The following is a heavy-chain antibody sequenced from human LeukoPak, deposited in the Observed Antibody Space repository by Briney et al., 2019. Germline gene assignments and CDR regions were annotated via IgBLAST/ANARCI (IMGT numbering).Heavy chain of an antibody. V-gene: IGHV4-4*07. D-gene: IGHD3-22*01. CDR1: GDSMNNYF. J-gene: IGHJ4*02. CDR2: IYATGNT. CDR3: ARDSSGYLESFDY. Sequence: SETLSLTCTVSGDSMNNYFWSWIRQPAGKGLEWIGRIYATGNTNYNPSLKSRVTMSVDTSKNQFSLDLSSVTAADTAVYFCARDSSGYLESFDYWGQGTLVTVSS.